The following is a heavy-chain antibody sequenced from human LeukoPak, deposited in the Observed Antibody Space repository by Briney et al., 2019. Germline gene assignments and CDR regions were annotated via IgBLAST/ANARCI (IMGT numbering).Heavy chain of an antibody. CDR3: ARDPGDPGEAYYYYGMDV. J-gene: IGHJ6*02. V-gene: IGHV3-30-3*01. CDR1: GFTFSSYA. D-gene: IGHD3-10*01. Sequence: TGRSLRLSCAASGFTFSSYAMHWVRQAPGKGLEWVAVISYDGSNKYYADSVKGRFTISRDNSKNTLYLQMNSLRAEDTAVYYCARDPGDPGEAYYYYGMDVWGQGTTVTVSS. CDR2: ISYDGSNK.